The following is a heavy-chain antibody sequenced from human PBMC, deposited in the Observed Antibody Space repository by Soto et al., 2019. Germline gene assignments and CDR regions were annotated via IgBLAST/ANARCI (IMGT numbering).Heavy chain of an antibody. D-gene: IGHD3-22*01. CDR1: GFTFSSYE. CDR2: ISSSGTII. Sequence: GGSLRLSCTASGFTFSSYEMNWVRQAPGKGLEWVSYISSSGTIIYYADSVKGRFTISRDNAKNSLYLQMNSLRAEDTAVYYCARGVLYYYDSSGYPHWFDPWGQGTLVTVSS. CDR3: ARGVLYYYDSSGYPHWFDP. V-gene: IGHV3-48*03. J-gene: IGHJ5*02.